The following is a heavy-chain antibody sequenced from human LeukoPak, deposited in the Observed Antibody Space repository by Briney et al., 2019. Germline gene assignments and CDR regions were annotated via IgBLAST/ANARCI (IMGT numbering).Heavy chain of an antibody. CDR2: INPSGDDT. V-gene: IGHV3-64*04. CDR1: GFIFSDYS. J-gene: IGHJ4*02. CDR3: AKDAADFTAPITMVRGVQFYYFDY. D-gene: IGHD3-10*01. Sequence: GGSLRLSCTASGFIFSDYSMHWVRQAPGKGLEYVSAINPSGDDTYYADSVKGRFTISRDNSKSTLYLQMNSLRAEDTALYYCAKDAADFTAPITMVRGVQFYYFDYWGQGTLVTVSS.